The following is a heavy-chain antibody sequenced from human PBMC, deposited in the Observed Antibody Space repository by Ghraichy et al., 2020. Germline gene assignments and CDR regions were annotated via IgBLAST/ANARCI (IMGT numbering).Heavy chain of an antibody. J-gene: IGHJ4*02. CDR2: IYHSENA. CDR1: GGSISSSGYL. V-gene: IGHV4-30-2*01. Sequence: SETLSLTCAVSGGSISSSGYLWSWIRQPPGKGLGWIGYIYHSENAYYTPSLESRVTMSMDRSKNQFSLKLSSVSAADTAVYFCARAEWNSAFDYWGQGTLATVSS. D-gene: IGHD1-7*01. CDR3: ARAEWNSAFDY.